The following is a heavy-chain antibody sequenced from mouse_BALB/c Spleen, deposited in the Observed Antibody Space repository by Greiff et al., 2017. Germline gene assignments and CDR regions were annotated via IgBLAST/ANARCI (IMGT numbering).Heavy chain of an antibody. CDR3: ARGYYGYDYAMDY. CDR1: GFSLTSYG. Sequence: QVQLKESGPGLVAPSQSLSITCTVSGFSLTSYGVHWVRQPPGKGLEWLGVIWAGGSTNYNSALMSRLSISKDNSKSQVFLKMNSLQTDDTAMYYCARGYYGYDYAMDYWGQGTSVTVSS. J-gene: IGHJ4*01. CDR2: IWAGGST. D-gene: IGHD1-2*01. V-gene: IGHV2-9*02.